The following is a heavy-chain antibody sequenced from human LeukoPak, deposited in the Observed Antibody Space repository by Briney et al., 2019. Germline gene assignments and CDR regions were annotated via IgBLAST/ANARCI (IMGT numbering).Heavy chain of an antibody. CDR3: ARSRAYGDYGRGLDY. Sequence: PGGSLRLSCAASGFISSSYWMHWVRQPPGKGLVYIACINTDGFSTNYADSVKGRFTISRDNAKNTLYLQMSSLRAEDTAVYYCARSRAYGDYGRGLDYWGQGTLVTVSS. V-gene: IGHV3-74*01. CDR2: INTDGFST. CDR1: GFISSSYW. D-gene: IGHD4-17*01. J-gene: IGHJ4*02.